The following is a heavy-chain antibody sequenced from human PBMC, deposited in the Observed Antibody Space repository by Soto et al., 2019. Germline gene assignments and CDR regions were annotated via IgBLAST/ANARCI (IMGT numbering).Heavy chain of an antibody. V-gene: IGHV1-18*01. J-gene: IGHJ5*02. CDR2: ISTSIAHT. CDR3: ARASSCSGGTCTNWFHP. CDR1: GYTFNDYG. Sequence: QLVQSGAEVKKPGASVKVSCKASGYTFNDYGITWVRQAPGQGLEWVGWISTSIAHTNYAHSFQRRVTLTTDTSTATAHMELRSLTADDTAIYSWARASSCSGGTCTNWFHPWGQGTQVTVSS. D-gene: IGHD2-15*01.